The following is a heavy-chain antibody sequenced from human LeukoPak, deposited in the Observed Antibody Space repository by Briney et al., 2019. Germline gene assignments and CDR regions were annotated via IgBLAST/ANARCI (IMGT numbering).Heavy chain of an antibody. CDR1: GFTFGDYA. CDR2: ISWNSGSI. J-gene: IGHJ3*02. D-gene: IGHD3-22*01. Sequence: PGGSLRLSCAASGFTFGDYAMHWVRQAPGKGLEWVSGISWNSGSIGYADSVKGRFTISRDNAKNSLYLQMNSLRAEDTALYYCAKDGGGRGYYYDSSGTRAFDIWGQGTMVTVSS. V-gene: IGHV3-9*01. CDR3: AKDGGGRGYYYDSSGTRAFDI.